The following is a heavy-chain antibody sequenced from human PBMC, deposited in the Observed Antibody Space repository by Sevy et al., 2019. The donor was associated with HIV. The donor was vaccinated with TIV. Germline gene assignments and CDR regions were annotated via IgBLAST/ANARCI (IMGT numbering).Heavy chain of an antibody. CDR2: FDPEDGKT. Sequence: ASVKVSCKVSGYTLTELSIHWVRQAPGKGLEWLVTFDPEDGKTIYAQNFQGRVTMTEDTSTDTTYMELSSLRSEDTAVYYCASTRDYYDSSGYYFDYWGQGILVTVSS. CDR1: GYTLTELS. D-gene: IGHD3-22*01. J-gene: IGHJ4*02. V-gene: IGHV1-24*01. CDR3: ASTRDYYDSSGYYFDY.